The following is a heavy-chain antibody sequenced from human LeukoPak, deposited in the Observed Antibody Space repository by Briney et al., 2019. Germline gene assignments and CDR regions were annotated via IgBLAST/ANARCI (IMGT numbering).Heavy chain of an antibody. CDR3: ARDKNYYDSRMDY. Sequence: PGGSLRLSCAASGFTFSSYSMNWVRQAPGKGLEWVSSISSSSSYIYYADSVKGRFTISRDNAKNSLYLQMNSLRAEDTAVYYCARDKNYYDSRMDYWGQGTLVTVSS. J-gene: IGHJ4*02. CDR2: ISSSSSYI. V-gene: IGHV3-21*01. D-gene: IGHD3-22*01. CDR1: GFTFSSYS.